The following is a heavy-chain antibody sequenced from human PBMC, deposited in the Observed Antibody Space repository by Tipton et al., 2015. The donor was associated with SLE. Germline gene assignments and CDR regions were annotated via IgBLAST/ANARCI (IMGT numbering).Heavy chain of an antibody. CDR1: GGSISSYY. CDR3: ARERLGYSGYEKYFDL. Sequence: TLSLTCTVSGGSISSYYWSWIRQPAGKGLEWIGRIYTSGSTNYNPSLKSRVTVSVDTSKNQFSLKLSPVTAADTAVYYCARERLGYSGYEKYFDLWGRGTLVTVSS. CDR2: IYTSGST. D-gene: IGHD5-12*01. J-gene: IGHJ2*01. V-gene: IGHV4-4*07.